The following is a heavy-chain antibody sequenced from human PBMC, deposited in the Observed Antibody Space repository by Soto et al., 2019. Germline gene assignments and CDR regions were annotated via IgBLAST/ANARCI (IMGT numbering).Heavy chain of an antibody. CDR3: AHRRARTAGRDDAYDV. J-gene: IGHJ3*01. CDR1: GFSLSTNGVG. D-gene: IGHD6-6*01. CDR2: LYWDDDK. V-gene: IGHV2-5*02. Sequence: QITLKESGPTLVKPTQTLTLTCIFSGFSLSTNGVGVGWIRQPPGKSLEWLALLYWDDDKHYNASLKSRLTLTKDTSKNQVVLTMTNMDPVDTATYYCAHRRARTAGRDDAYDVWGQGTLVVVSS.